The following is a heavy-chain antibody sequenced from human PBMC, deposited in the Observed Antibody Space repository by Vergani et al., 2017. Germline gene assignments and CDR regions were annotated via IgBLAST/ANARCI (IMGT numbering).Heavy chain of an antibody. Sequence: EVQLVESGGVVVQPGGSLRLSCAASGFTFDDYTLHWVLQAPGKGLEWVSLISWDGGSTYYADSVKGRFTISRDNSKNTLYLQMNSLRAEDTAVYYCAKVRAKLDYGDFPDYWGQGTLVTVSS. CDR3: AKVRAKLDYGDFPDY. CDR1: GFTFDDYT. CDR2: ISWDGGST. V-gene: IGHV3-43*01. D-gene: IGHD4-17*01. J-gene: IGHJ4*02.